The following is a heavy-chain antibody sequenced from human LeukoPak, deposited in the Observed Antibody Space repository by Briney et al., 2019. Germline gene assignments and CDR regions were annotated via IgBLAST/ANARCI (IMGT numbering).Heavy chain of an antibody. J-gene: IGHJ6*03. CDR3: ARDVAWYYDSSTEYYYYMDV. V-gene: IGHV1-18*01. CDR2: ISAYNGNT. CDR1: GYTFTSYG. D-gene: IGHD3-22*01. Sequence: GASVKVSCKASGYTFTSYGISWVRQAPGQGLEWMGWISAYNGNTNYAQKLQGRVTMTTDTSTSTAYMELRSLRSDDTAVYYCARDVAWYYDSSTEYYYYMDVWGKGTTVTISS.